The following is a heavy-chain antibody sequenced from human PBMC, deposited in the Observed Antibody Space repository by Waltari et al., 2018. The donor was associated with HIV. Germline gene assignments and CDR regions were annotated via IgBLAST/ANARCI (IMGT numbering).Heavy chain of an antibody. CDR3: ATLMVYAPRSHYYGMDV. V-gene: IGHV4-59*01. CDR1: GGPPGSYY. CDR2: IHYSGSA. Sequence: QVQLQESGPGLVRHSETLSLPCTVSGGPPGSYYRPWIRQPPGKELEWIGYIHYSGSANYNPSLKSRVTVSVDTSKHQFSLKLSSVTAADTAVYYCATLMVYAPRSHYYGMDVWGQGTTVIVSS. J-gene: IGHJ6*02. D-gene: IGHD2-8*01.